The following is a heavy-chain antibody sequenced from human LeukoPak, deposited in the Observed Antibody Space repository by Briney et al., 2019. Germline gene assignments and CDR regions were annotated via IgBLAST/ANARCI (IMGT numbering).Heavy chain of an antibody. CDR1: GGSISSYY. D-gene: IGHD5-24*01. Sequence: SETLSLTCTVSGGSISSYYWSWIRQPPGKGLEWIGYIYYSGSTNYNPSLKSRVTKSVDTSKNQFSLKLSSVTAADTAVYYCARGDGFNYSVDYWGQGTLVTVSS. CDR3: ARGDGFNYSVDY. CDR2: IYYSGST. J-gene: IGHJ4*02. V-gene: IGHV4-59*01.